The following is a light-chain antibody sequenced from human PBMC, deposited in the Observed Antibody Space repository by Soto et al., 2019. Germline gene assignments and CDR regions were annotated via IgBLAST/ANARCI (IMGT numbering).Light chain of an antibody. V-gene: IGLV2-14*01. CDR1: SSDVGGYNY. CDR3: SSYTSSSTLYV. CDR2: DVS. Sequence: QSVRTQPASLSGSPGQSITISCTGTSSDVGGYNYVSWYRQHPGKAPKLMIYDVSNRPSGVSNRFSGSKSGNTASLTISGLQAEDEADYYCSSYTSSSTLYVFGTGTKVTVL. J-gene: IGLJ1*01.